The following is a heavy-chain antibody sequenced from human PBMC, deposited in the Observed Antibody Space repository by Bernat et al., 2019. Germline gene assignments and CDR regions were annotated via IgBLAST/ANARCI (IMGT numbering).Heavy chain of an antibody. CDR2: IWYDRSNK. CDR3: ARGGSKLWFGELLLDY. CDR1: GFTFSSYG. D-gene: IGHD3-10*01. V-gene: IGHV3-33*01. J-gene: IGHJ4*02. Sequence: QVQLVESGGGVVQPGRSLRLSCAASGFTFSSYGMHWVRQAPGKGLEWVAVIWYDRSNKYYADSVKGRFTISRDNSKNTLYLQMNSLRAEDTAVYYCARGGSKLWFGELLLDYWGQGTLVTVSS.